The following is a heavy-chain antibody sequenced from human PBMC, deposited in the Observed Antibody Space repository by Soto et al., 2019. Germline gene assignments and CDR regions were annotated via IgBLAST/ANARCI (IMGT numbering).Heavy chain of an antibody. CDR1: GFTFSSYA. J-gene: IGHJ4*02. D-gene: IGHD4-17*01. CDR2: ISGSGGST. CDR3: ARGDGDYVHLDY. Sequence: GGSLRLSCAASGFTFSSYAMSWVRQAPGKGLEWVSAISGSGGSTYYADSVKGRFTISRDNSKNTLYLQMNSLRAEDTAVYYCARGDGDYVHLDYWGQGTLVTVSS. V-gene: IGHV3-23*01.